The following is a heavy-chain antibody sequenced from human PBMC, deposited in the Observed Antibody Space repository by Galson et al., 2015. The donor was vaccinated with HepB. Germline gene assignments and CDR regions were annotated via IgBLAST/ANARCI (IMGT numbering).Heavy chain of an antibody. J-gene: IGHJ4*02. D-gene: IGHD6-19*01. CDR2: IKQDGSEK. CDR1: GFTFSTYW. CDR3: ARDQRGSGWYLDY. V-gene: IGHV3-7*01. Sequence: SLRLSCAPSGFTFSTYWMSWVRQAPGKGLEWVANIKQDGSEKYYVDSVKGRFTISRDNAKNSLYLQMNSLRVEDTAVYYRARDQRGSGWYLDYWGQGTLVTVSS.